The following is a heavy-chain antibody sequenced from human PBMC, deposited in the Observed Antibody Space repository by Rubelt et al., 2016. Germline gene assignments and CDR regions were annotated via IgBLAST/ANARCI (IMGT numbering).Heavy chain of an antibody. J-gene: IGHJ4*02. Sequence: RGGLEWIGSIYYSGSTYYNPSLKSRVTISVDTSKNQFSLKLSSVTAADTAVYYCARAGIYYYGSGSYYGFPPDYWGQGTLVTVSS. D-gene: IGHD3-10*01. CDR3: ARAGIYYYGSGSYYGFPPDY. CDR2: IYYSGST. V-gene: IGHV4-39*01.